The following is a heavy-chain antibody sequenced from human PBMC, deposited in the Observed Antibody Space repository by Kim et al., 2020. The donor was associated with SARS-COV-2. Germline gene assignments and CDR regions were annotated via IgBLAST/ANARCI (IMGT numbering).Heavy chain of an antibody. V-gene: IGHV4-59*13. CDR2: IYYSGST. Sequence: SETLSLTCTVSGGSISSYYWSWIRQPPGKGLEWIGYIYYSGSTNYNPSLKSRVTISVDTSKNQFSLKLSSVTAADTAVYYCARAERWLQPNFDYWGQGTLVTVSS. J-gene: IGHJ4*02. D-gene: IGHD5-12*01. CDR3: ARAERWLQPNFDY. CDR1: GGSISSYY.